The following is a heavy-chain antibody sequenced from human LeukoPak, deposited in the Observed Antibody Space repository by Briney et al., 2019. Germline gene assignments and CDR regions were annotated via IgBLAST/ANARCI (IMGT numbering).Heavy chain of an antibody. J-gene: IGHJ3*02. CDR3: ARDRREWLVAFDI. Sequence: GGSLRLSCAASGFTFSSYAMSWVRQAPGKGLEWVSAISGSGGSTYYADSVKGRFTISRDNSKNTLYLQMNSLRAEDTAVYYCARDRREWLVAFDIWGQGTMVTVSS. CDR1: GFTFSSYA. CDR2: ISGSGGST. V-gene: IGHV3-23*01. D-gene: IGHD3-3*01.